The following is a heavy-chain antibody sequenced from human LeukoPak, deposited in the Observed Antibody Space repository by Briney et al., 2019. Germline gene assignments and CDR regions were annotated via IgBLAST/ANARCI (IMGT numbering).Heavy chain of an antibody. Sequence: ASVKVSCKASSYTFTRYGISWVRQAPGQGLEWMGWISGSNGNTSYARKLQGRVTMTTDTSTNTAYMELRSLRSDDTAVYYCARGGYGPTYFDYWGQGTLVTVSS. CDR1: SYTFTRYG. CDR3: ARGGYGPTYFDY. V-gene: IGHV1-18*01. D-gene: IGHD5-18*01. CDR2: ISGSNGNT. J-gene: IGHJ4*02.